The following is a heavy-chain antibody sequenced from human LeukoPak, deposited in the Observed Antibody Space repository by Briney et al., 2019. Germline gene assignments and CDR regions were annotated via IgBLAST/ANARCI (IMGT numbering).Heavy chain of an antibody. D-gene: IGHD3-10*01. Sequence: SETLSLTCAVYGGSSSGYYWSWIRQPPGKGLEWIGEINHSGSTNYNPSLKSRVTISVDTSKNQFSLKLSSVTAADTAVYYCARALYGSGSYYNDYWGQGTLVTVSS. CDR3: ARALYGSGSYYNDY. V-gene: IGHV4-34*01. CDR1: GGSSSGYY. CDR2: INHSGST. J-gene: IGHJ4*02.